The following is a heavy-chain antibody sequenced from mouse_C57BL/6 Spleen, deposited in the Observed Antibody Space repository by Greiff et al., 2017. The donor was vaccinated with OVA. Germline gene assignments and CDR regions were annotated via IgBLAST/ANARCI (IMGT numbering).Heavy chain of an antibody. J-gene: IGHJ4*01. D-gene: IGHD1-1*01. V-gene: IGHV1-64*01. CDR1: GYTFTSYW. Sequence: QVQLQQPGAELVKPGASVKLSCKASGYTFTSYWMHWVKQRPGQGLEWIGMIHPNSGSTNYNEKFKSKATLTVDKSSSTAYMQLSSLTSEDSAVYYCARCAHYYGSSYYAMDYWGQGTSVTVSS. CDR2: IHPNSGST. CDR3: ARCAHYYGSSYYAMDY.